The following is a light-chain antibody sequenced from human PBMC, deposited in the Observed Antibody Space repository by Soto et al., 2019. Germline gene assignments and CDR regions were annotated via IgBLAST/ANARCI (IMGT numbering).Light chain of an antibody. CDR3: MQGTPWPPYT. V-gene: IGKV2-30*01. Sequence: DVVMTQSPLSLPVTLGQPASISCRSSQSLAYSDGNTYLNWFQQRPGQSPRRLIYKVSNRDSGVPDRFSGSVSGTDFTLKISRVEAEDVGVYYSMQGTPWPPYTFGQGTKLEIK. CDR1: QSLAYSDGNTY. J-gene: IGKJ2*01. CDR2: KVS.